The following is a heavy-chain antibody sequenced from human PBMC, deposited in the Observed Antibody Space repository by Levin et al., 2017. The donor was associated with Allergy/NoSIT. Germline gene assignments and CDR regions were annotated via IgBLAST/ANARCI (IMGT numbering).Heavy chain of an antibody. CDR1: GFTFRSYA. CDR2: ISSSGDST. D-gene: IGHD1-14*01. J-gene: IGHJ4*02. Sequence: GGSLRLSCAASGFTFRSYAMSWVRQAPGKGLEWVSTISSSGDSTYYADSVKGRFTISRDNSKNTLYLQMNSLRAEDTAVYYCAKHREGFEYWGQGTLVTVSS. CDR3: AKHREGFEY. V-gene: IGHV3-23*01.